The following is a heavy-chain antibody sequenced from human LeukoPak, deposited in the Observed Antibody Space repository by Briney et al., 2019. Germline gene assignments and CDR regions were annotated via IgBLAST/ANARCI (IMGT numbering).Heavy chain of an antibody. CDR3: AREGYGGNLYYFDY. CDR1: GGTFSSYA. Sequence: SVKVSCKAPGGTFSSYAISWVRQAPGQGLEWMGGIIPIFGTANYAQKFQGRVTITADESTSTAYMELSGLRSEDTAVYYCAREGYGGNLYYFDYWGQGTLVTVSS. J-gene: IGHJ4*02. CDR2: IIPIFGTA. V-gene: IGHV1-69*01. D-gene: IGHD4-23*01.